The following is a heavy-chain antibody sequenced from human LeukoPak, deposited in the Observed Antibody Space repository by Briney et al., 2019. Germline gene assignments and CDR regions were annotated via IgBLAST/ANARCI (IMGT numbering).Heavy chain of an antibody. V-gene: IGHV4-59*12. CDR1: GGSISSYY. CDR2: IYYSGST. Sequence: PSETLSLTCTVSGGSISSYYWSWIRQPPGKGLEWIGYIYYSGSTNYNPSLKSRVTISVDTSKNQFSLKLSSVTAADTAVYYCAREMREIYDFWSGYYRNWFDPWGQGTLVTVSS. J-gene: IGHJ5*02. D-gene: IGHD3-3*01. CDR3: AREMREIYDFWSGYYRNWFDP.